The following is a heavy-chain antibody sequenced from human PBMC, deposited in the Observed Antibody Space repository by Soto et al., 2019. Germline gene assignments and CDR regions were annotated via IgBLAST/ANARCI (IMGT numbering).Heavy chain of an antibody. V-gene: IGHV3-48*01. CDR2: ISSSSSTI. CDR1: GFTFSSYS. D-gene: IGHD3-9*01. CDR3: ARDGYDILTGYHEYYFDY. Sequence: EVQLVESGGGLVQPGGSLRLSCAASGFTFSSYSMNWVRQAPGKGLEWVSYISSSSSTIYYADSVKGRFTISRDNAKNSLYLQMNSLRAEDTAVYYCARDGYDILTGYHEYYFDYWGQGTLVTVSS. J-gene: IGHJ4*02.